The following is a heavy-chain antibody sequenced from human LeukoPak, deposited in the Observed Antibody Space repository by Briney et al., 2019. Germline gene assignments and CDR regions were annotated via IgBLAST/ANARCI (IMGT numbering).Heavy chain of an antibody. CDR2: ISYDGSNK. CDR3: ARTSVYDSPFDY. Sequence: GGSLRLSCAASGFTFSSYAMHWVRQAPGEGLEWVAVISYDGSNKYYADSVKGRFTISRDNSKNTLYLQMNSLRAEDTAVYYCARTSVYDSPFDYWGQGTLVTVSS. CDR1: GFTFSSYA. D-gene: IGHD5/OR15-5a*01. V-gene: IGHV3-30-3*01. J-gene: IGHJ4*02.